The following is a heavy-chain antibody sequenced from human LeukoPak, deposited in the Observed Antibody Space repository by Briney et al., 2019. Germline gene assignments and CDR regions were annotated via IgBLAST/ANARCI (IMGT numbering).Heavy chain of an antibody. D-gene: IGHD6-19*01. V-gene: IGHV3-66*04. CDR1: GFTFSSYA. Sequence: GGSLRLSCAASGFTFSSYAMHWVRQAPGKGLEWVSFIYSGGSTYYADPVKGRFTISRNNSKNTLYLQMNNLRAEDTAVYYCARQIGGGWSFDYWGQGTLVTVSS. J-gene: IGHJ4*02. CDR3: ARQIGGGWSFDY. CDR2: IYSGGST.